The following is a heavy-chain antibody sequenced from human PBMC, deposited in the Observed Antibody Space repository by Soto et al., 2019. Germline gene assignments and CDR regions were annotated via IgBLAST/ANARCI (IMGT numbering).Heavy chain of an antibody. V-gene: IGHV4-30-4*01. CDR1: GGSISDDSY. J-gene: IGHJ5*01. CDR2: IYHTGNT. Sequence: PSETLSLTCTVSGGSISDDSYWSWIRQTPGKGLEWIGYIYHTGNTYYNPSLRSRVSISVDKSKSQFSLKLISVTAADTAVYFCARDGYQLLSSVSWFDSWGQGTLVTVSS. D-gene: IGHD2-2*01. CDR3: ARDGYQLLSSVSWFDS.